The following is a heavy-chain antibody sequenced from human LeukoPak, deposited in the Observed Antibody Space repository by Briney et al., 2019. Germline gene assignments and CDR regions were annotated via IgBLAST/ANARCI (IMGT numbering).Heavy chain of an antibody. J-gene: IGHJ4*02. Sequence: GGSLGLSCAASGFSFSSYEMNWVRQAPGKGLEWVSYISSSGSAIFYADSVKGRFTISRDNAKNSLLLQMNSLRAEDTAFYYCASKGGFDDWGQGTLVTVSS. D-gene: IGHD2-15*01. CDR2: ISSSGSAI. V-gene: IGHV3-48*03. CDR1: GFSFSSYE. CDR3: ASKGGFDD.